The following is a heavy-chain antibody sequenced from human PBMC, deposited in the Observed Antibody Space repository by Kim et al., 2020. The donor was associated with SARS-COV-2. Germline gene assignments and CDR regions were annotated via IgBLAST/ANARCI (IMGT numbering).Heavy chain of an antibody. D-gene: IGHD3-10*01. V-gene: IGHV3-23*01. CDR2: ISNSGGTT. J-gene: IGHJ4*02. Sequence: GGSLRLSCAASQFIFSDYAMSWVRQAPGKGLDWVSTISNSGGTTYYADSVKGRFTISRDNSKNTLYLQMESLRVEDTAIYYCAKGGQYNTGWFEDFDHWGQGTLVTVSS. CDR3: AKGGQYNTGWFEDFDH. CDR1: QFIFSDYA.